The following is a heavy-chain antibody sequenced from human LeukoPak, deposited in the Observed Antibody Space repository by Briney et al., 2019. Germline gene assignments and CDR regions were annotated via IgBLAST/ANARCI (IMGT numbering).Heavy chain of an antibody. J-gene: IGHJ4*02. CDR3: ARECPDLAHLLTVDY. V-gene: IGHV3-23*01. Sequence: PGGSLRLSCAAPGFIFDNYAIHWVRQAPGKGLEWVSAISGSGGNTYYADSVKGRFTISRDNSKNTLYLQMNSLRAEDTAVYYCARECPDLAHLLTVDYRGQGTLVTVSS. CDR2: ISGSGGNT. CDR1: GFIFDNYA. D-gene: IGHD3-3*02.